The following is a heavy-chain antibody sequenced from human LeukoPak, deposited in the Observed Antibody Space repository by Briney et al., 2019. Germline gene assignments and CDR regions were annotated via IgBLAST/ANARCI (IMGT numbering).Heavy chain of an antibody. V-gene: IGHV1-2*02. CDR1: XXXXXXXX. CDR3: ARDYYDSSGFGAFDI. CDR2: INPNXGGT. Sequence: ASVKVSCKASXXXXXXXXXXXVXXXXXQXXEXMXXINPNXGGTNYAQKFQGRVTMTRDTSISTAYMELSRLRSDDTAVYYCARDYYDSSGFGAFDIWGQGTMVTVSS. D-gene: IGHD3-22*01. J-gene: IGHJ3*02.